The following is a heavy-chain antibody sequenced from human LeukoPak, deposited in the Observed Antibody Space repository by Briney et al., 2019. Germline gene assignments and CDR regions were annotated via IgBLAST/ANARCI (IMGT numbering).Heavy chain of an antibody. V-gene: IGHV3-33*03. CDR2: IWYDGSNK. J-gene: IGHJ3*02. CDR3: ASGDTTGYSGDAFNI. D-gene: IGHD3-22*01. Sequence: GRSLRLSCVASVFTFSRYGMHWVRQAPGKGREWVAIIWYDGSNKYYADSVKGRFTISRDTSKNTLYLQMDSLRAEDTAVYYCASGDTTGYSGDAFNIWGQGTMVTVSS. CDR1: VFTFSRYG.